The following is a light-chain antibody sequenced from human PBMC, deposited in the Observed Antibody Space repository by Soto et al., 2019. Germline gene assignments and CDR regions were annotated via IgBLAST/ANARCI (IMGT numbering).Light chain of an antibody. CDR3: HQYQSYS. CDR1: YDISSS. CDR2: DSS. Sequence: DIQLTQSPSFLSASVEDRVTISCRASYDISSSLAWYQQEPGKPPKLLIYDSSTLQTGVPSRFTGSGSGRKFTLTISSLQPDDFATYYCHQYQSYSFGQGTKVEIK. V-gene: IGKV1-9*01. J-gene: IGKJ1*01.